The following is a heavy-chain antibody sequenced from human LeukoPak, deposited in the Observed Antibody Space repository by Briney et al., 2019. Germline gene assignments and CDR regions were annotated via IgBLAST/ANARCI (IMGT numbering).Heavy chain of an antibody. Sequence: PGGSLRLSCAASGFTFRSYSMTWVRQVPGKGLEWLSYISSGSSPIYYADSVKGRFTISRDNSKNTLYLQMNSLRAEDTAVYYCAKGNVRFLEWSYYFDYWGQGTLVTVSS. V-gene: IGHV3-48*01. CDR3: AKGNVRFLEWSYYFDY. D-gene: IGHD3-3*01. J-gene: IGHJ4*02. CDR2: ISSGSSPI. CDR1: GFTFRSYS.